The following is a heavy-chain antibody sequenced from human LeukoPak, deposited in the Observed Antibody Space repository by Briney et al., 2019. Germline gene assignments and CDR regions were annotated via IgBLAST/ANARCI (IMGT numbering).Heavy chain of an antibody. V-gene: IGHV1-69*13. CDR2: IIPIFGTA. J-gene: IGHJ4*02. CDR3: ARDIVVVVAASPGY. Sequence: SVKVSCKASGGTFSSYAISWVRQAPGQGLEWMGGIIPIFGTANYAQKFQGRVTITADESTSTAYMELSSLRSDDTAVYYCARDIVVVVAASPGYWGQGTLVTVSS. D-gene: IGHD2-15*01. CDR1: GGTFSSYA.